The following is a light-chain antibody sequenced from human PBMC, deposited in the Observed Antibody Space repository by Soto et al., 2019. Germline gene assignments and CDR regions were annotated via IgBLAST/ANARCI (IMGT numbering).Light chain of an antibody. CDR1: QSVSSY. Sequence: EIVLTQSPGTLSLSPGEKATLSCRASQSVSSYLAWYQQKPGQAPRLLIYGSSTRLTGIPDRFSGVGSGTDFTLTISRLYPEDFAGYYGQQDNKSPRTFGQGTKVEIK. CDR3: QQDNKSPRT. CDR2: GSS. V-gene: IGKV3-20*01. J-gene: IGKJ1*01.